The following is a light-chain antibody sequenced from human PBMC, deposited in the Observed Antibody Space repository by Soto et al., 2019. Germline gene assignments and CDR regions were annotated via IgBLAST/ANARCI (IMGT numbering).Light chain of an antibody. CDR2: DAS. V-gene: IGKV3-20*01. J-gene: IGKJ1*01. CDR1: QTVSSSF. Sequence: EVVLTQSPGTLSLSPGERATLSCRTSQTVSSSFLAWYQQTPGQAPRLLTYDASIRATDIPFRFTGSGSGTDFTLSISRLEPEDFAVYYRHHYCYLVTFGQGTKVEIK. CDR3: HHYCYLVT.